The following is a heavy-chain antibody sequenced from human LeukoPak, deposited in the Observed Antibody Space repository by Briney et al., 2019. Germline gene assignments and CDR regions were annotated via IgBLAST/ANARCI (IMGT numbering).Heavy chain of an antibody. J-gene: IGHJ4*02. V-gene: IGHV3-64*01. CDR3: ARLRVSGNYLYYFDY. Sequence: RFTISRDNSKNTLHLQMGSLRAEDMAVYYCARLRVSGNYLYYFDYWGQGTLVTVSS. D-gene: IGHD1-7*01.